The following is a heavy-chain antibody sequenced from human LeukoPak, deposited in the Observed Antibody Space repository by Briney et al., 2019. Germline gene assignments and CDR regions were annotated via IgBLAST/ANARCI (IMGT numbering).Heavy chain of an antibody. CDR2: IYYSGST. V-gene: IGHV4-59*01. CDR3: ARGFRWYYGSGSYSNYYYGMDV. Sequence: SETLSLTCTVSGGSISSYYWSWIRQPPGKGLEWIGYIYYSGSTNYNPSLKSRVTISVGTSKNQFSLKLSSVTAADTAVYYCARGFRWYYGSGSYSNYYYGMDVWGKGTTVTVSS. J-gene: IGHJ6*04. D-gene: IGHD3-10*01. CDR1: GGSISSYY.